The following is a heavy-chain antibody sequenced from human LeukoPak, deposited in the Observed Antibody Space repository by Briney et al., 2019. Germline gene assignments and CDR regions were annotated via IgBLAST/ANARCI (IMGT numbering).Heavy chain of an antibody. D-gene: IGHD2-15*01. V-gene: IGHV3-30*18. CDR1: GFTFSSYG. CDR2: ISYDGSNK. J-gene: IGHJ6*03. CDR3: AKDYKGYCSGGSCPIDVLSEYYMDV. Sequence: PGGSLRLSCAASGFTFSSYGMHWVRQAPGKGLEWVAVISYDGSNKYYADSVKGRFTISRDNSKNTLYLQMNSLRAKDTAVYYCAKDYKGYCSGGSCPIDVLSEYYMDVWGKGTTVTVSS.